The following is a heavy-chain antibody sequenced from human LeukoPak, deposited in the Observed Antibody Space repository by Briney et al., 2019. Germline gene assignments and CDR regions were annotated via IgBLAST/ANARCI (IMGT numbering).Heavy chain of an antibody. CDR3: ARDWDCSGGDCYYDY. CDR2: ISTKNGNT. V-gene: IGHV1-18*04. Sequence: ASVNVSCKASGYTFTGFGISWVRQAPGQGLEWMGWISTKNGNTDYAQKLQGRVTMTTDTSTSTAYMELRSLRSDDTAVYYCARDWDCSGGDCYYDYWGQGTLVTVSS. J-gene: IGHJ4*02. CDR1: GYTFTGFG. D-gene: IGHD2-21*02.